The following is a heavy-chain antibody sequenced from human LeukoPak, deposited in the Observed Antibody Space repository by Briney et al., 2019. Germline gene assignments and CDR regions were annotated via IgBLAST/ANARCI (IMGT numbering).Heavy chain of an antibody. D-gene: IGHD6-6*01. Sequence: GGSLRLSCAAFGFTFSSYEMNWVGQAQGPGLEWISYISSSGGTIYYADSVKGRFTISRENAKNSVYLQMNSLRAEDTAVYYCARMRPELDYWGQGTLVTVSS. CDR2: ISSSGGTI. J-gene: IGHJ4*02. CDR3: ARMRPELDY. V-gene: IGHV3-48*03. CDR1: GFTFSSYE.